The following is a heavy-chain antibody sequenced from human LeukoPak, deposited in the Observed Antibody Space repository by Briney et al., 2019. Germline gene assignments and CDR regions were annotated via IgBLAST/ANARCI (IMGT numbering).Heavy chain of an antibody. J-gene: IGHJ6*03. V-gene: IGHV3-30*02. Sequence: PGGSLRLPCAASGFTFSSYGMHWVRQAPGKGLEWVAVIWYDGSNKYYADSVKGRFTISRDNSKNTLYLQMDSLRAEDTAVYYCAKAVQTIFGVGNYYMDVWGKGTTVTVSS. CDR1: GFTFSSYG. D-gene: IGHD3-3*01. CDR3: AKAVQTIFGVGNYYMDV. CDR2: IWYDGSNK.